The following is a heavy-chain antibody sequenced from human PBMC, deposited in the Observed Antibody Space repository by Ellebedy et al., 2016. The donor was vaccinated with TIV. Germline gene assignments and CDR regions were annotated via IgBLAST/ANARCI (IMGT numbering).Heavy chain of an antibody. V-gene: IGHV4-59*01. Sequence: SETLSLTCTVSGVSTSSDYWSWIRQPPGKGLVWIGYIYYTGSTNYNPSLKSRVTISVDTSKNQFSLKLSSVPAADTAVYYCARNRIAVAADDAFDIWGQGTMVTVSS. D-gene: IGHD6-19*01. CDR1: GVSTSSDY. CDR3: ARNRIAVAADDAFDI. J-gene: IGHJ3*02. CDR2: IYYTGST.